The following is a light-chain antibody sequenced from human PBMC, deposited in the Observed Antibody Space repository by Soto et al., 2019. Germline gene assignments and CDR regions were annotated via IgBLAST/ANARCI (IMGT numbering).Light chain of an antibody. J-gene: IGKJ5*01. CDR3: QQYNNWPPIT. CDR2: GAS. Sequence: EIVMTQSPATLSVSPGERATLSCRASQSVSSNLAWYQQKPGQAPRLLIYGASTRATGIPARVSGSGSGTXXXXXXXXLXSEDFAVYYCQQYNNWPPITFGQGTRLEIK. CDR1: QSVSSN. V-gene: IGKV3-15*01.